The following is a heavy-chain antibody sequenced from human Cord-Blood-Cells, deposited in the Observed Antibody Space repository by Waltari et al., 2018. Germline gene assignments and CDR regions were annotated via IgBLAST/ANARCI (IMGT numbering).Heavy chain of an antibody. D-gene: IGHD2-2*01. J-gene: IGHJ4*02. CDR3: ARGSTLNQLLSASQTSGFDY. CDR2: INHSGST. CDR1: GGSFSGYY. Sequence: QVQLQQWGAGLLKPSETLSLTCAVYGGSFSGYYWSWIRQPPGKGLEGIGEINHSGSTNYNPSLKSRVTMSVDTSKNQFSLKLSSVTAADTAVYYCARGSTLNQLLSASQTSGFDYWGQGTLVTVSS. V-gene: IGHV4-34*01.